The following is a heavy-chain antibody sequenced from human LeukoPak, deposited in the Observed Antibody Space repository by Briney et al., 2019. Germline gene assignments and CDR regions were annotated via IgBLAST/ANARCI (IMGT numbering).Heavy chain of an antibody. Sequence: SETLSLTCTVSGGSISSGSYYWSWIRQPAGKGLEWIGRIYTSGSTNYNPSLKSRVTISVDTSKNQFSLKLSSVTAAATAVYYCARAPGITIFGVVTSPSMDVWGKGTTVTVSS. V-gene: IGHV4-61*02. CDR2: IYTSGST. CDR3: ARAPGITIFGVVTSPSMDV. D-gene: IGHD3-3*01. CDR1: GGSISSGSYY. J-gene: IGHJ6*03.